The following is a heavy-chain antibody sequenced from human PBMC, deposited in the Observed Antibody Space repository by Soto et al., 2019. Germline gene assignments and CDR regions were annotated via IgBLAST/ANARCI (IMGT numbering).Heavy chain of an antibody. CDR1: GGSISSSSYY. V-gene: IGHV4-61*05. CDR3: ARSFEFDWLLFFDY. D-gene: IGHD3-9*01. J-gene: IGHJ4*02. Sequence: SETLSLTCTVSGGSISSSSYYWGWIRQPPGKGLEWIGYIYYSGSTNYNPSLKSRVTISVDTSKNQFSLKLSSVTAADTAVYYCARSFEFDWLLFFDYWGQGTLVTVSS. CDR2: IYYSGST.